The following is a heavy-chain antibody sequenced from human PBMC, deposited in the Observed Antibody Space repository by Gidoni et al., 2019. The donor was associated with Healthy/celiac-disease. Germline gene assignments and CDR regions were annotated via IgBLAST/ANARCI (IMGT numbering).Heavy chain of an antibody. J-gene: IGHJ6*02. V-gene: IGHV3-30-3*01. CDR2: ISYDGSNK. D-gene: IGHD4-17*01. CDR1: GFTFSSYA. CDR3: ARGHYGDYAFYGMDV. Sequence: QVQLVESGGGVVQPGRSLRLSCAASGFTFSSYAMHWVRQAPGKGLEWVAVISYDGSNKYYADSVKGRFTISRDNSKNTLYLQMNSLRAEDTAVYYCARGHYGDYAFYGMDVWGQGTTVTVSS.